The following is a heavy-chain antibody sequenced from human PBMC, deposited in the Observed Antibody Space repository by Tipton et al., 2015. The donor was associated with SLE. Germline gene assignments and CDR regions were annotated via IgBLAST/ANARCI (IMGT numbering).Heavy chain of an antibody. CDR1: GFIFSDYA. CDR2: VNIRTQSYAT. CDR3: ARDFWGSYEY. J-gene: IGHJ4*02. D-gene: IGHD3-16*01. Sequence: SLRLSCAASGFIFSDYAMDWVRQAPGRGLEWVGRVNIRTQSYATEYAASVKGRFTFSRDDSKNSVYLQMTSLKTEDTALYYCARDFWGSYEYWGQGILVTVSS. V-gene: IGHV3-72*01.